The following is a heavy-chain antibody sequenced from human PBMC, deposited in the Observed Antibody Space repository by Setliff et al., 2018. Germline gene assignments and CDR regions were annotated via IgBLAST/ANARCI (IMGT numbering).Heavy chain of an antibody. CDR1: GFSFGSYA. D-gene: IGHD2-2*01. V-gene: IGHV3-23*01. Sequence: GGSLRLSCVASGFSFGSYAMSWVRQAPGKGLEWVSALSGSGSNTFYADSVKGRFTISRDNSKKTLYLQMNSLRAEDTAVYYCARSENCFSTHCSPYDYWGQGTLVTVSS. CDR3: ARSENCFSTHCSPYDY. CDR2: LSGSGSNT. J-gene: IGHJ4*02.